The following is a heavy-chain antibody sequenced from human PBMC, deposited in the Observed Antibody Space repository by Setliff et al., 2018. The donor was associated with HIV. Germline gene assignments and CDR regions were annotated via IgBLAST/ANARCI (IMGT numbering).Heavy chain of an antibody. Sequence: PSETLSLTCTVSGDSISSYYWSWIRQPPGKGLEWIGYIYYSGSTNYNPSLKSRVTISVDPSKNQLSLKLSSVAAADTAVYYCARQVGNKVLFDSWGQGTLVTVSS. D-gene: IGHD7-27*01. V-gene: IGHV4-59*01. J-gene: IGHJ4*02. CDR2: IYYSGST. CDR3: ARQVGNKVLFDS. CDR1: GDSISSYY.